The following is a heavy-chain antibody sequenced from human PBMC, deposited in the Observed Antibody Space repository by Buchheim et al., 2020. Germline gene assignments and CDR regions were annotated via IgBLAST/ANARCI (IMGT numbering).Heavy chain of an antibody. D-gene: IGHD4-17*01. Sequence: EVQLVESGGGLVQPGGSLTVSCAASGFTFSNYWMNWVRQAPGKGLEWVANIKQDGSEKNYVDSVEGGFTISRDNGDNSIYLEVSSLRVEDTGVYYCARGSTTVTAKGYFDYWGQGAL. CDR1: GFTFSNYW. CDR3: ARGSTTVTAKGYFDY. V-gene: IGHV3-7*03. J-gene: IGHJ4*02. CDR2: IKQDGSEK.